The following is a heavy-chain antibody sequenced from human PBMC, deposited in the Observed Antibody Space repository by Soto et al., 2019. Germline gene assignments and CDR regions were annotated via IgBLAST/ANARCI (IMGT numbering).Heavy chain of an antibody. CDR3: ARAHYYDSSGYYLYYFDY. CDR1: GGSISSYY. V-gene: IGHV4-59*01. CDR2: IYYSGST. Sequence: SETLSLTCTVSGGSISSYYWSWIRQPPGKGLEWIGYIYYSGSTNYNPSLKSRVTISVDTSKNHFSLKLSSVTAADTAVYYCARAHYYDSSGYYLYYFDYWGQGTLVTVSS. J-gene: IGHJ4*02. D-gene: IGHD3-22*01.